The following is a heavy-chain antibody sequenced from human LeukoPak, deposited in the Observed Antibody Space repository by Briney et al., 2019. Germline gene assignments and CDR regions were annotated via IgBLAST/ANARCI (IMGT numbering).Heavy chain of an antibody. D-gene: IGHD6-19*01. Sequence: SETLSLTCTVSGGSISSGDYYWSWIRQPPGKGLAWIGYIYYSGSTYYNPSLKSRVTISVDTSKNQFSLKLSSVTAADTAVYYCARTTGYSSGSFDYWGQGTLVTVSS. J-gene: IGHJ4*02. V-gene: IGHV4-30-4*01. CDR2: IYYSGST. CDR3: ARTTGYSSGSFDY. CDR1: GGSISSGDYY.